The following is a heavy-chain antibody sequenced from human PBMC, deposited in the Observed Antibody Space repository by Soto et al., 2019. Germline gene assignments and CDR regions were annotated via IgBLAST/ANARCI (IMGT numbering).Heavy chain of an antibody. V-gene: IGHV3-30-3*01. CDR1: GFTFSSYA. Sequence: GGSLRLSCAASGFTFSSYAMHWVRQAPGKGLEWVAVISYDGSNKYYADSVKGRFTISRDNSKNTLYLQMNSLRAEDTAVYYWARADYSSSSHFDYWGQGTRVTVAS. J-gene: IGHJ4*02. CDR3: ARADYSSSSHFDY. D-gene: IGHD6-6*01. CDR2: ISYDGSNK.